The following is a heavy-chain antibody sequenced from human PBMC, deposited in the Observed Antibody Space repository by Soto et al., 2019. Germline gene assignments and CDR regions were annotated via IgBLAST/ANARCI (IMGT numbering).Heavy chain of an antibody. V-gene: IGHV3-11*01. CDR2: ISSSGNTI. Sequence: GGSPRLSCAASGFTFSDYYMSWIRQAPGKGLECVSYISSSGNTIYYADSVKGRFTISRDNSKNSLYLQMNSLRAEDTAVYYCARDLGFCSSTSCYVAAFDIWGQGTMVTVSS. CDR1: GFTFSDYY. D-gene: IGHD2-2*01. CDR3: ARDLGFCSSTSCYVAAFDI. J-gene: IGHJ3*02.